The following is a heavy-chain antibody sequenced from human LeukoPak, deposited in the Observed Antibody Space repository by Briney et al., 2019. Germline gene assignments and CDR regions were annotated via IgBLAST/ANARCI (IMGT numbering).Heavy chain of an antibody. CDR3: ARAKYSSRWALDY. V-gene: IGHV3-74*03. J-gene: IGHJ4*02. CDR2: IDSNGGGA. Sequence: GGSLRLSCATSGFTFNIYWMQWVRQVPGKGLVWVSRIDSNGGGATYADSVKGRFTTSRDNGNNTMYLQMNSLRAEDTAIYYCARAKYSSRWALDYWGQGALVTVSS. D-gene: IGHD2-2*01. CDR1: GFTFNIYW.